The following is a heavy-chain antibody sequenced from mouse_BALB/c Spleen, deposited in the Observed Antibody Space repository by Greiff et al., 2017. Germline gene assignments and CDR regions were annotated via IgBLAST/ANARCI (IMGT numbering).Heavy chain of an antibody. CDR1: GFNIKDTY. Sequence: VQLQQSGAELVKPGASVKLSCTASGFNIKDTYMHWVKQRPEQGLEWIGRIDPANGNTKYDPKFQGKATITADTSSNTAYLQLSSLTSEDTAVYYCARTVVALYYFDYWGQGTTLTVSS. CDR2: IDPANGNT. J-gene: IGHJ2*01. D-gene: IGHD1-1*01. CDR3: ARTVVALYYFDY. V-gene: IGHV14-3*02.